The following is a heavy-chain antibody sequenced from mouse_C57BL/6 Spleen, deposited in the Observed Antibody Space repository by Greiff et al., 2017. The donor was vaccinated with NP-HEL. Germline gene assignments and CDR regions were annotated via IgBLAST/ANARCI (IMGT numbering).Heavy chain of an antibody. J-gene: IGHJ3*01. Sequence: VQLKESGPELVKPGASVKISCKASGYSFTDYNMNWVQQSNGKSLEWIGEINPNYGTNSYNQKLKGKATLTVDQASSTAYMQLNSLTSEDSAVYYCAREEVYYDYDAGCWFAYWGQGTLVTVSA. CDR1: GYSFTDYN. V-gene: IGHV1-39*01. D-gene: IGHD2-4*01. CDR2: INPNYGTN. CDR3: AREEVYYDYDAGCWFAY.